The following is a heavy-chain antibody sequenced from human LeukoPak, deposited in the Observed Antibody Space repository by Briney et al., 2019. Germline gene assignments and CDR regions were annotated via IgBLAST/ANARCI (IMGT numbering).Heavy chain of an antibody. D-gene: IGHD5-12*01. J-gene: IGHJ4*02. V-gene: IGHV3-23*01. CDR3: ARDQGFSGCVDY. CDR1: GFTFSSYA. CDR2: ISGSGGST. Sequence: GGSLRLSCAASGFTFSSYAMSWVRQAPGKGLEWVSAISGSGGSTYYADSVKGRFTISRDNSKNTLYLQMNSLRAEDTAVYYCARDQGFSGCVDYWGQGTLVTVSS.